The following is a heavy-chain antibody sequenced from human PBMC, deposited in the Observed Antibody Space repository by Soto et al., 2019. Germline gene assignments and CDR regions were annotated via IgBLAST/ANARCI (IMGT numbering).Heavy chain of an antibody. CDR1: GFTFSSYP. CDR2: ISYNTNNK. CDR3: GSLPLA. V-gene: IGHV3-30-3*01. Sequence: QVQLLESGGDLVQPGRSLRLSCAASGFTFSSYPMNWVRQAPGKGLEWVAFISYNTNNKQYADSVRGRFTISRDNGKKTVYLQMCSLRPEDTAVYYCGSLPLAWGQGTLVPVSS. J-gene: IGHJ5*02.